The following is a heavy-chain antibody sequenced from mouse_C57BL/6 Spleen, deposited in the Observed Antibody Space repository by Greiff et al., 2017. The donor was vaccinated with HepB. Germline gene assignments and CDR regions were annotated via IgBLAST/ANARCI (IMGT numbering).Heavy chain of an antibody. CDR3: ARGEGYFDV. CDR2: INYDGSST. J-gene: IGHJ1*03. Sequence: EVQLQESEGGLVQPGSSMKLSCTASGFTFSDYYMAWVRQVPEKGLEWVANINYDGSSTYYLDSLKSRFIISRDNAKNILYLQMSSLKSEDTATYYCARGEGYFDVWGTGTTVTVSS. CDR1: GFTFSDYY. V-gene: IGHV5-16*01.